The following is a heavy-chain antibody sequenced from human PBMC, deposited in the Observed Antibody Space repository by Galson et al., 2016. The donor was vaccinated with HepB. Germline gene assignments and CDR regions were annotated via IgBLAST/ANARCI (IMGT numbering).Heavy chain of an antibody. D-gene: IGHD3-16*01. Sequence: SLRLSCAASGFSFSNSGMSWVRQAPGRGXXXVSXXXRXXXATHNADFGRGRFXISREKSKNTLXLXMNSLTAGDTAIYYCGKHGGFDYWGQGALVTVSS. CDR2: XXRXXXAT. V-gene: IGHV3-23*01. CDR1: GFSFSNSG. CDR3: GKHGGFDY. J-gene: IGHJ4*02.